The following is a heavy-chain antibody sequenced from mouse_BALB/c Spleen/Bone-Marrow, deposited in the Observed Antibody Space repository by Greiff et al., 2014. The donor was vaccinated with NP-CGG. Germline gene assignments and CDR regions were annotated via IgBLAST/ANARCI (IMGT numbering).Heavy chain of an antibody. CDR1: GFNIKDTY. D-gene: IGHD2-4*01. CDR3: ASSMITNAMDY. CDR2: IDPANGNT. V-gene: IGHV14-3*02. Sequence: VQLQQSGAELVKPGASVKLSCTASGFNIKDTYMHWVKQWPEQGLEWIGRIDPANGNTKYDPKFQGKVTITANSSSNTDYLQLSSLTSEDTAVYYCASSMITNAMDYWGQGTSVTVSS. J-gene: IGHJ4*01.